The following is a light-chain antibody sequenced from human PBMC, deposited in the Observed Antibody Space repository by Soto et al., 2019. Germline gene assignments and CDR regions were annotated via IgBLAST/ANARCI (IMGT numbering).Light chain of an antibody. Sequence: EIVLTQSPATLSLSPGERATLSCRASQSVSSYLAWYQQKPGQAPRLLIYDASNRATGIPARFSGSGSGTAITLTISSLEPEDFAEYYWQQRRNSWTFGQGTKVDIK. CDR2: DAS. J-gene: IGKJ1*01. CDR1: QSVSSY. V-gene: IGKV3-11*01. CDR3: QQRRNSWT.